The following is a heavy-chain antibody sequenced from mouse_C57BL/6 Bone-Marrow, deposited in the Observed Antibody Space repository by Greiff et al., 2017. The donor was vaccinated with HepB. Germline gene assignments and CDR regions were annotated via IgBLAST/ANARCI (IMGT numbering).Heavy chain of an antibody. CDR3: ARRGYGSSWFDY. D-gene: IGHD1-1*01. J-gene: IGHJ2*01. CDR2: ISSGGSYT. Sequence: EVKLLESGGDLVKPGGSLKLSCAASGFTFSSYGMSWVRQTPDKRLEWVATISSGGSYTYYPDSVKGRFTITRDNAKNTLYLQMSSLKSEDTARYYCARRGYGSSWFDYWGQGTTLTVSS. CDR1: GFTFSSYG. V-gene: IGHV5-6*02.